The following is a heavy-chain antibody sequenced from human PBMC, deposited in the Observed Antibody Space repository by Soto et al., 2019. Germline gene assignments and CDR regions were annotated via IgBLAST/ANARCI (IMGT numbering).Heavy chain of an antibody. V-gene: IGHV4-30-4*08. J-gene: IGHJ4*02. CDR2: IYYSGST. CDR3: ARETHSNCWRRESSFDY. Sequence: PSQTLSLTCPVSGVSISSGDYYWSWFRQPTGQGLEWIGYIYYSGSTYYNPSLKSRVTISVDTSKNQFSLKLSSVTAADTAVYYCARETHSNCWRRESSFDYWGQGTQVTVCS. CDR1: GVSISSGDYY. D-gene: IGHD6-19*01.